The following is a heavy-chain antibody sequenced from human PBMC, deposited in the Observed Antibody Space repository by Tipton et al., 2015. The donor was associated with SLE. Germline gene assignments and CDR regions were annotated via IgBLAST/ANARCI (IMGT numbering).Heavy chain of an antibody. J-gene: IGHJ4*02. V-gene: IGHV4-39*07. CDR2: IYHSGST. D-gene: IGHD3-22*01. Sequence: TLSLTCTVSGGSISSNSYYWSWIRQPPGKGLEWIGEIYHSGSTNYNPSLKSRVTISVDTSKNQFSLKLSSVTAADTAVYYCARDGITVYYDSSGYQPSYYFDYWGQGTLVTVSS. CDR1: GGSISSNSYY. CDR3: ARDGITVYYDSSGYQPSYYFDY.